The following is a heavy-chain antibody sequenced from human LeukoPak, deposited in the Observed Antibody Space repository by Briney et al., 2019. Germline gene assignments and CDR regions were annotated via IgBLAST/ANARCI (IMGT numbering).Heavy chain of an antibody. CDR3: ARAEIRYYDFWSGYHNWFDP. CDR1: GYTFTSYD. Sequence: ASVKVSCKASGYTFTSYDINWVRQATGQGLEWMGWMNPNIGNTGYAQKLQSRVTITRNTSISTAYMELSSLRSEDTAVYYCARAEIRYYDFWSGYHNWFDPWGQGTLVTVSS. D-gene: IGHD3-3*01. J-gene: IGHJ5*02. CDR2: MNPNIGNT. V-gene: IGHV1-8*03.